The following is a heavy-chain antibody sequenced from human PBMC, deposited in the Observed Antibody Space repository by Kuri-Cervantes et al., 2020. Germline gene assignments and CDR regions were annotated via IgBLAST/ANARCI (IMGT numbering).Heavy chain of an antibody. J-gene: IGHJ4*02. D-gene: IGHD2-21*01. CDR3: ARLTQFAPGRYFDY. Sequence: SETLSLTCTVSGGSISSSSYYWGWIRQPPGKGLEWIGSIYYSGSTYYNPSLKSRVTISVDTSKNQFSLKLSSVTAADTAVYYCARLTQFAPGRYFDYWGQGTLVTVSS. V-gene: IGHV4-39*01. CDR2: IYYSGST. CDR1: GGSISSSSYY.